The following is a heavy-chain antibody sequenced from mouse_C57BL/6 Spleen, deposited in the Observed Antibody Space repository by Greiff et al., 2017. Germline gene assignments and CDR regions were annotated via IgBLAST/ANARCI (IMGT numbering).Heavy chain of an antibody. V-gene: IGHV14-2*01. J-gene: IGHJ4*01. CDR3: ARSDSKRVDY. Sequence: VQLQQSGAELVKPGASVKLSCTASGFNIKDSYMHWVKQRTEQGLEWIGRIDPEDGETKYAPKFPGKATITADTSSNTAYLQLSSLTSEDTAVYYCARSDSKRVDYWGQGTSVTVSS. CDR1: GFNIKDSY. CDR2: IDPEDGET. D-gene: IGHD2-5*01.